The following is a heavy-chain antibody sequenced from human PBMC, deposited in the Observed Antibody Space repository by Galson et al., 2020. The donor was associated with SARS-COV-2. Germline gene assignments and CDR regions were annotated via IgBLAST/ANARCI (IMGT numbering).Heavy chain of an antibody. CDR3: ARVLYYGDYWELLGGGPRQRYYFDY. Sequence: SETLSLTCAVYGGSFSGYYWSWIRQPPGKGLEWIGEINHSGSTNYNPSLKSRVTISVDTSKNQFSLKLSSVTAADTAVYYCARVLYYGDYWELLGGGPRQRYYFDYWGQEILVAVS. CDR1: GGSFSGYY. CDR2: INHSGST. J-gene: IGHJ4*01. V-gene: IGHV4-34*01. D-gene: IGHD4-17*01.